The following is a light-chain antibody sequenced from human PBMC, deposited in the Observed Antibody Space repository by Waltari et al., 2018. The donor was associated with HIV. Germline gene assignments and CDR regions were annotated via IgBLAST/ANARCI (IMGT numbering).Light chain of an antibody. Sequence: QSVLTQPPSASGTPGQRVTISCSGSSSNIGSNYVYWYQQLPGRAPKRLIHRNTQLPSGVPDRFAGSYSGTSASLAISGLRSEDEADYDCAAWDDSLSGVVIGGGTKLTVL. CDR2: RNT. V-gene: IGLV1-47*01. CDR3: AAWDDSLSGVV. J-gene: IGLJ2*01. CDR1: SSNIGSNY.